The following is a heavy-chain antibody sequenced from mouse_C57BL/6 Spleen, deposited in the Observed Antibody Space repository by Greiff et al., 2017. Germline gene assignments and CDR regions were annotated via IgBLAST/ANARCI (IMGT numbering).Heavy chain of an antibody. CDR1: GFTFSSYA. CDR2: ISDGGSYT. V-gene: IGHV5-4*01. CDR3: ARDEGDYEFGD. D-gene: IGHD2-13*01. J-gene: IGHJ3*01. Sequence: EVQRVEPGGGLVKPGGSLKLSCAASGFTFSSYAMSWVRQTPEQRLEWVATISDGGSYTYYPDNVKGRFTISRDNAKNNLYLQMSHLKSEDTAMYYCARDEGDYEFGDWGQGTLVTVSA.